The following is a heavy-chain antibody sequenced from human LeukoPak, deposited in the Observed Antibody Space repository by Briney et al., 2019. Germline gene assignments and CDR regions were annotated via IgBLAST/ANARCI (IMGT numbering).Heavy chain of an antibody. Sequence: SETLSLTCTVSGYSISSGYYWGWIRQPLGKGLEWIGSIYHSGSTNYNPSLKSRVTISVDTSKNQFSLKLSSVTAADTAVYYCAHQYNSSSPPRYWGQGTLVTVSS. CDR2: IYHSGST. J-gene: IGHJ4*02. CDR3: AHQYNSSSPPRY. D-gene: IGHD6-6*01. CDR1: GYSISSGYY. V-gene: IGHV4-38-2*02.